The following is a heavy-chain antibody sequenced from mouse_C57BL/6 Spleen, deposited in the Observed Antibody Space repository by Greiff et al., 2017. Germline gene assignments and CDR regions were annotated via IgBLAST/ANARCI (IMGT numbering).Heavy chain of an antibody. Sequence: QVQLQQSGPELVKPGASVKISCKASGYAFSSSWMNWVKQRPGKGLEWIGRIYPGDGDTNYNGKFKGKATLTADNSSSTAYMQRSSLTSEDSAVYFCARVDYYYGPYWYFDVWGTGTTVTVSS. CDR3: ARVDYYYGPYWYFDV. CDR2: IYPGDGDT. D-gene: IGHD1-1*01. V-gene: IGHV1-82*01. CDR1: GYAFSSSW. J-gene: IGHJ1*03.